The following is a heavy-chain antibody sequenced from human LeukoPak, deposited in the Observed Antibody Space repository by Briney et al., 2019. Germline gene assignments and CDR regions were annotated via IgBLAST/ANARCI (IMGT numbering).Heavy chain of an antibody. J-gene: IGHJ4*02. D-gene: IGHD4-17*01. CDR2: IYYSGST. Sequence: SETLSLTCAVYGGSFSGYYWSWIRQPPGKGLEWIGYIYYSGSTNYNPSLKSRVTISVDTSKNQFSLKLSSVTAADTAVYYCARDSGSGDLNYFDYWGQGTLVTVSS. CDR3: ARDSGSGDLNYFDY. CDR1: GGSFSGYY. V-gene: IGHV4-59*01.